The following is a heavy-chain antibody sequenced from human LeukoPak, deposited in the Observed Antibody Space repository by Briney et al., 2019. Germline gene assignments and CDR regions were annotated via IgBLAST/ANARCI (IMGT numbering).Heavy chain of an antibody. V-gene: IGHV1-18*01. CDR2: INTYNGKP. Sequence: ASVKVSCKASGYTFTSLGISWVRQAPAQGLEWMGWINTYNGKPNYAQKLQDRVTMTTDTSTSTAYMELSSLRSDDTAVYYCASRSGSTPYYFDYWGQGTLVTVSS. D-gene: IGHD3-3*01. CDR3: ASRSGSTPYYFDY. CDR1: GYTFTSLG. J-gene: IGHJ4*02.